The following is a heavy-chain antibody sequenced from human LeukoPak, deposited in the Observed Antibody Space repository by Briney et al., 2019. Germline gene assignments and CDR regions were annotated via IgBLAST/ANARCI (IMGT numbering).Heavy chain of an antibody. D-gene: IGHD3-10*01. V-gene: IGHV3-7*01. Sequence: GGSLRLSCAGSGFPFSNYWMAWVRQAPGKGLEWVANMKEDGGEINYVDSVKGRFTISRDNAKNSLDLQMNSLRVDDTADCVRDRSYSTFDYWGQGTLVIVS. CDR3: DRSYSTFDY. CDR1: GFPFSNYW. CDR2: MKEDGGEI. J-gene: IGHJ4*02.